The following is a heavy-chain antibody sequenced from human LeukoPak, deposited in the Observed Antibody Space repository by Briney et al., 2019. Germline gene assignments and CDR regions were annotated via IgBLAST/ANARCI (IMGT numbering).Heavy chain of an antibody. CDR3: ARDVPKKAPYGVDV. CDR1: GGSISSGDYY. V-gene: IGHV4-31*03. D-gene: IGHD3-10*02. Sequence: SETLSLTCTVSGGSISSGDYYWSWIRQHPGKGLEWIGYVHYTGSTYNNPSLKGRVTISIDTSKNQFSLKLNSVTAADTAVYYCARDVPKKAPYGVDVWGSGATVIVSS. CDR2: VHYTGST. J-gene: IGHJ6*04.